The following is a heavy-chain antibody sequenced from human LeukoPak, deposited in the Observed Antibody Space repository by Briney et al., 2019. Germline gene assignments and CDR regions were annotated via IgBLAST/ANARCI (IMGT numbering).Heavy chain of an antibody. D-gene: IGHD2-21*02. V-gene: IGHV4-59*01. CDR3: ARDSHCGGDCYSASSYYYYGMDV. CDR1: GGSISSYY. Sequence: SETLSLTCTVSGGSISSYYWSWIRQPPGKGLEWIGYIYYSGSTNYNPSLKSRVTISVDTFKNQFSLKLSSVTAADTAVYYCARDSHCGGDCYSASSYYYYGMDVWGQGTTVTVSS. CDR2: IYYSGST. J-gene: IGHJ6*02.